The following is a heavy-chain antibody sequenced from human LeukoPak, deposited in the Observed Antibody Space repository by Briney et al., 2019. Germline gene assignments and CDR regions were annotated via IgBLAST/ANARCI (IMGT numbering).Heavy chain of an antibody. CDR2: IWHDGSNK. D-gene: IGHD5-18*01. Sequence: PGGSLRLSCAASGFTFSTYVIHWVRQAPGKGLEWVALIWHDGSNKYYGDSVKDRFTTSRDNSKNTLYLQMDSLRDEDTAVYYCARDRGYTYGHPLDYWGQGTLVTVSS. V-gene: IGHV3-33*01. J-gene: IGHJ4*02. CDR1: GFTFSTYV. CDR3: ARDRGYTYGHPLDY.